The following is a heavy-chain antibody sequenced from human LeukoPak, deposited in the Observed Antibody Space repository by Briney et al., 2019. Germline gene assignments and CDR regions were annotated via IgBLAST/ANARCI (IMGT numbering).Heavy chain of an antibody. Sequence: GGSLRLSCAASGFTFSDYYMSWIRQAPGKGLEWVSYISSSGSTIYYADSVKGRFTISRDNPKNSLYLQMNSLRAEDTAVYYCAPRGYCSSTSCYGGSWFDPWGQGTLVPVSS. CDR1: GFTFSDYY. J-gene: IGHJ5*02. CDR3: APRGYCSSTSCYGGSWFDP. CDR2: ISSSGSTI. D-gene: IGHD2-2*01. V-gene: IGHV3-11*01.